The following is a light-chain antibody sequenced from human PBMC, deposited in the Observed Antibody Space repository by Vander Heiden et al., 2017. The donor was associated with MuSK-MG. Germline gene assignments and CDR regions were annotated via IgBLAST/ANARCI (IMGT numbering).Light chain of an antibody. V-gene: IGKV1-33*01. CDR3: LQYDCMPPLT. Sequence: DIQMTQSPSSLSASVGDRVTITCQASQDIGNFLNWYQHKPGKAPELLISEASTLQSGVPSRLSGSGVGTDFTLTINGLQPEDFATYYCLQYDCMPPLTFGPGT. J-gene: IGKJ3*01. CDR1: QDIGNF. CDR2: EAS.